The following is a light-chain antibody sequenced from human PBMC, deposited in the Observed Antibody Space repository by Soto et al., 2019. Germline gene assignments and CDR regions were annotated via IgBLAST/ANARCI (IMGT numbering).Light chain of an antibody. Sequence: DIQMTQSPSSLSASVGDRVTITGLASQSISSWLAWYQQMPGKAPKLLIYDASSLHSGVPSRFSGSGSGTEFTLTISSLQPDDFATYYCQQYNTYSWTFGQGTKVDIK. CDR3: QQYNTYSWT. V-gene: IGKV1-5*01. CDR1: QSISSW. CDR2: DAS. J-gene: IGKJ1*01.